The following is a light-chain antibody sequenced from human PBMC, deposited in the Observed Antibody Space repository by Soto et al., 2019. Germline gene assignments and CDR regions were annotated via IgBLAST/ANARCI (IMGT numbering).Light chain of an antibody. J-gene: IGKJ5*01. V-gene: IGKV3-15*01. Sequence: ESVLTQSASTLSVSPGERATLSCGASQSVGSDLAWYQQKPVQSPRLLVYGASSRATGIPARFSGSGSATEFTPTISSLQSEDFAVYYCQQYNNWPFITFGQGTRLEI. CDR3: QQYNNWPFIT. CDR1: QSVGSD. CDR2: GAS.